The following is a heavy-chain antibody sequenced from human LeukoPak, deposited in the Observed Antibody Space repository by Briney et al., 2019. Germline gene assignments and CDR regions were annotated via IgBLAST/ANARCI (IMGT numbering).Heavy chain of an antibody. CDR2: IRYDGSNK. CDR3: ARDPTLKGDFWSGYYTGVALVYYGMDV. V-gene: IGHV3-30*03. J-gene: IGHJ6*02. CDR1: GFTFRSYG. D-gene: IGHD3-3*01. Sequence: GGSLRLSCAASGFTFRSYGMHWVRQAPGKGLEWVALIRYDGSNKYYGDSVKGRFTISRDKSKNTLYLQMDSLRAEDTAVYYCARDPTLKGDFWSGYYTGVALVYYGMDVWGQGTTVTVSS.